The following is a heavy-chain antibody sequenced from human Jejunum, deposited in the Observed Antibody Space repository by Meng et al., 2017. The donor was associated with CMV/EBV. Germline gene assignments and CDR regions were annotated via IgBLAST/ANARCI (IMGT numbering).Heavy chain of an antibody. CDR2: MNPNRGTT. CDR3: ATGVADFEY. Sequence: GRLVQSGAEVKKPGASVKVSCKASGYTFTSYDINWVRQGTGQGLEWMGWMNPNRGTTGYAQKFQGRVTMTRNISKSTAYMDLSSLRSEDTAVYYCATGVADFEYWGQGTLVTVSS. CDR1: GYTFTSYD. D-gene: IGHD6-19*01. J-gene: IGHJ4*02. V-gene: IGHV1-8*01.